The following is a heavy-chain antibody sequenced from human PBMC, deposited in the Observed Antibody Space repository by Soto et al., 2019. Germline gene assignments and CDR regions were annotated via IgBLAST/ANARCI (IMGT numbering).Heavy chain of an antibody. CDR1: GFSFSNAW. CDR2: IKRRRQGATT. V-gene: IGHV3-15*01. J-gene: IGHJ6*02. Sequence: LRLSCLASGFSFSNAWMSLVRQAPFKGLEWVGRIKRRRQGATTEYASPVRGRFAISRDDAKNMLFLDMESLKIEDTAVYYCTTDPENYYFDGLDVWGHGTTVTVFS. CDR3: TTDPENYYFDGLDV.